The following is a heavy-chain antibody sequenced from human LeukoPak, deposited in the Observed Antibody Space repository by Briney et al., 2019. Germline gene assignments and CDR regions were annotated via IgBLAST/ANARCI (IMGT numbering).Heavy chain of an antibody. CDR1: GYTFPLYG. Sequence: GASVKVSCTASGYTFPLYGINWVRQAPGQGLEWMGWISVYSGNPNYAQKFQGRVTMTTDTSSNTAYMELRSLRSDDTAVYYCARDLVEFDSSGYYRDAFDIWGQGTMVTVSS. J-gene: IGHJ3*02. V-gene: IGHV1-18*01. CDR2: ISVYSGNP. D-gene: IGHD3-22*01. CDR3: ARDLVEFDSSGYYRDAFDI.